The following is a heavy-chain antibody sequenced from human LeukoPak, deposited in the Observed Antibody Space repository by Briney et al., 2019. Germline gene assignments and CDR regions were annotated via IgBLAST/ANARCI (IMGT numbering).Heavy chain of an antibody. D-gene: IGHD3-3*01. V-gene: IGHV3-53*01. CDR3: ARDWSHRCFDY. J-gene: IGHJ4*02. Sequence: QTGGSLRLSCAASGFTVSNNYMSWVRQAPGKGLEWVSVIYAGGSTYYADSVKGRFTISRDSSKNTLYLQMNSLRAEDTAVYYCARDWSHRCFDYWGQGTLVTVSS. CDR2: IYAGGST. CDR1: GFTVSNNY.